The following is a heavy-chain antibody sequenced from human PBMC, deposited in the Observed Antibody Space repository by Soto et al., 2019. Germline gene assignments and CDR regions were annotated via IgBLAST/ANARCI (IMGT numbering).Heavy chain of an antibody. V-gene: IGHV6-1*01. CDR3: AREDMITFGGVIVTYYFDY. CDR1: GESVSSNSAA. CDR2: TYYRSKWYN. Sequence: PSQTLSLTCAISGESVSSNSAAWNWIRQSPSRGLEWLGRTYYRSKWYNDYAVSVKSRITINPDTSKNQFSLQLNSVTPEDTAVYYCAREDMITFGGVIVTYYFDYWGQGTLVTVSS. J-gene: IGHJ4*02. D-gene: IGHD3-16*02.